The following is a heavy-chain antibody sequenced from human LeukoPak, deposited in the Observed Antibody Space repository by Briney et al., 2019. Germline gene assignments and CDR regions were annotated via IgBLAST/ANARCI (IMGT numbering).Heavy chain of an antibody. CDR3: ACSYSSSWARLVDY. J-gene: IGHJ4*02. V-gene: IGHV3-53*01. D-gene: IGHD6-13*01. CDR2: IYSGGST. CDR1: GFTFADYA. Sequence: PGGSLRLSCAASGFTFADYAMTWVRQAPGKGLEWVSVIYSGGSTYYADSVKGRFTISRDNSKNTLYLQMNSLRAEDTAVYYCACSYSSSWARLVDYWGQGTLVTVSS.